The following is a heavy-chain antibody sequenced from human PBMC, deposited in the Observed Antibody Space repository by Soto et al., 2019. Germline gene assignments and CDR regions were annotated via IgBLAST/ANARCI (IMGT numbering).Heavy chain of an antibody. D-gene: IGHD2-21*02. CDR1: GGSISVSSYY. V-gene: IGHV4-39*01. J-gene: IGHJ3*01. Sequence: QLQLQESGPGLVKPSETLSLTCTVSGGSISVSSYYWGWIRQPPGKGLEWIGTIYYSGSTYYNPSLKSRVTIAVDTPKPQFSLQLSAVTAGDTAVYYCASPRGGDFARDGFDVWGRGTMGTVSS. CDR3: ASPRGGDFARDGFDV. CDR2: IYYSGST.